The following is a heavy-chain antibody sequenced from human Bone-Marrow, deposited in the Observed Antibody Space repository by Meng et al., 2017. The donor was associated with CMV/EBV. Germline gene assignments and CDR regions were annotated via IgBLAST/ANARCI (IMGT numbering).Heavy chain of an antibody. V-gene: IGHV3-30*02. CDR1: GFTFSSYG. D-gene: IGHD6-13*01. J-gene: IGHJ6*01. CDR2: IRYDDSNK. Sequence: GGSLRLSCAASGFTFSSYGMHWVRQAPGKGLEWVAFIRYDDSNKYYVDSVKGRFTISRDNSKNTLHLQMNSLRAEDTAVYYRAKSLGPTSIRPRYGMDFGGPGNRV. CDR3: AKSLGPTSIRPRYGMDF.